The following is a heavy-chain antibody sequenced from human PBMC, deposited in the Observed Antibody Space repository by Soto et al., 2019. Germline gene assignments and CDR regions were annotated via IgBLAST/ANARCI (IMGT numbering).Heavy chain of an antibody. V-gene: IGHV4-4*02. Sequence: QVQLQESGPGLVKPSGTLSLTCAVSGGSISSSNWWSWVRQPPGKGLEWIGEIYHSGSTNYNPSLNSRVTISVDKSKNQFSLKLSSVTAADTAVYYCARANDRLLATGPFDYWGQGTLVTVSS. CDR2: IYHSGST. CDR3: ARANDRLLATGPFDY. D-gene: IGHD3-9*01. CDR1: GGSISSSNW. J-gene: IGHJ4*02.